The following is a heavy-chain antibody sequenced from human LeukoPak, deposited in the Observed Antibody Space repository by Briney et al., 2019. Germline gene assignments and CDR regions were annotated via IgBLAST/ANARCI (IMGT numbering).Heavy chain of an antibody. J-gene: IGHJ6*03. CDR2: INHSGSA. CDR1: SGSFTGYS. CDR3: ARGVAGYYFYCYMDV. Sequence: SETLSLTCALYSGSFTGYSWNWIRQPPGKGLEWIGEINHSGSANYNPSLESRVTISVDTSKNQFSLNLSSVTAADSAVYYCARGVAGYYFYCYMDVWGKGTTVTVSS. D-gene: IGHD2-21*01. V-gene: IGHV4-34*01.